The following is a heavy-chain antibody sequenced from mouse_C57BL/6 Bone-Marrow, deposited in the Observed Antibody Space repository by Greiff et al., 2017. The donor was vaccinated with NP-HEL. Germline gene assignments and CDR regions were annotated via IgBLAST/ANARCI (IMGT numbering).Heavy chain of an antibody. Sequence: EVQRVESGGGLVKPGGSLKLSCAASGFTFSSYAMSWVRQTPEKRLEWVATISDGGSYTYYPDNVKGRFTISRDNAKNHLYLQMSHLKSEDTAMYYCARDRLDYGFDYWGQGTTLTVSS. J-gene: IGHJ2*01. D-gene: IGHD1-1*01. CDR2: ISDGGSYT. CDR1: GFTFSSYA. CDR3: ARDRLDYGFDY. V-gene: IGHV5-4*01.